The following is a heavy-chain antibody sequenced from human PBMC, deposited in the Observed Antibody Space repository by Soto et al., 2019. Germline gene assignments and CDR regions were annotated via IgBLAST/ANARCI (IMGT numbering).Heavy chain of an antibody. Sequence: EVQLVESGGELVQPGGSLRLSCAASGFNFTTYAMNWVRQAPGKGLEWLSFIHMTHNVIFYADSVRVRFTISRDNAKDSLYLQMNSLRVEDPAVYYCVSDPDGDLDFDYWGQGTLVTVSS. CDR2: IHMTHNVI. J-gene: IGHJ4*02. CDR3: VSDPDGDLDFDY. V-gene: IGHV3-48*01. CDR1: GFNFTTYA. D-gene: IGHD4-17*01.